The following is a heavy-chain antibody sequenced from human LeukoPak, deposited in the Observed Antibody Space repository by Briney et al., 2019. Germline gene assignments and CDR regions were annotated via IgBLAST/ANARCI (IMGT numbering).Heavy chain of an antibody. CDR3: AREPIHRVVHSQNWFDP. J-gene: IGHJ5*02. CDR1: GGSISSSSYC. Sequence: SETLSLTCTVSGGSISSSSYCWGWIRQPPGKGLEWIGSIYYSGSTYYNPSLKSRVTISVDTSKNQFSLKLCSVTAADTAVYYCAREPIHRVVHSQNWFDPWGQGTLVTVSS. V-gene: IGHV4-39*07. CDR2: IYYSGST. D-gene: IGHD5-18*01.